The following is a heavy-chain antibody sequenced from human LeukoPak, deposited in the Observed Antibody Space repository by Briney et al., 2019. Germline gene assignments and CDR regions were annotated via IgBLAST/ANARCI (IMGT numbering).Heavy chain of an antibody. CDR3: ARGRVSSGYYIYYYMDV. D-gene: IGHD3-22*01. Sequence: RASVKVSCKASGYTFTSYGISWVRQAPGQGLEWMGWISAYNGNTNYAQKLQGRVTMTTDTSTSTAYMELRSLRSDDTAVYYCARGRVSSGYYIYYYMDVWGKGTTVTVSS. CDR2: ISAYNGNT. J-gene: IGHJ6*03. CDR1: GYTFTSYG. V-gene: IGHV1-18*01.